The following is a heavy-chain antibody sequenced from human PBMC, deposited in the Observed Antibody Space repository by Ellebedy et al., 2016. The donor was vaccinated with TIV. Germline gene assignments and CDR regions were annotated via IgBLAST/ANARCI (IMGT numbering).Heavy chain of an antibody. CDR2: IHYSETT. J-gene: IGHJ4*02. CDR3: ARSSGWDRFDY. CDR1: GGSISKYY. V-gene: IGHV4-59*01. D-gene: IGHD6-19*01. Sequence: MPSETLSLTCTVSGGSISKYYWSWIRQPPGKGLEWIGYIHYSETTNYNPSLKSRVTMSIDTSKKQISLKLSSVTAADTAVYYCARSSGWDRFDYWGQGTLVTVSS.